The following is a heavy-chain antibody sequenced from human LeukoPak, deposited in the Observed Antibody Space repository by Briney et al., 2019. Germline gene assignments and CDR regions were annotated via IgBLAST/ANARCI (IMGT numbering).Heavy chain of an antibody. Sequence: ETLSLTCAVYGGSFSGYYWRWIRQPPGKGLEWVSSISSSSSYIYYADSVKGRFTISRDNAKNSLYLQMNSLRAEDTAVYYCARDLDSSTYGMDVWGKGTTVTVSS. J-gene: IGHJ6*04. CDR3: ARDLDSSTYGMDV. V-gene: IGHV3-21*01. D-gene: IGHD6-13*01. CDR1: GGSFSGYY. CDR2: ISSSSSYI.